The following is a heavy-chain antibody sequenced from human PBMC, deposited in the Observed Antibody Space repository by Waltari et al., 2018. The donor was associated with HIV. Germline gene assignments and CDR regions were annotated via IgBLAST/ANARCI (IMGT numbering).Heavy chain of an antibody. CDR2: ISGSVGST. V-gene: IGHV3-23*01. CDR3: AKGHYDFWSGSYYYGMDV. Sequence: EVQLLESGGGLVQPGGSLRLPCAASGFNFSSYALSWVRQAPGKGRGGVPAISGSVGSTGYADSVKGRFTSSRDNSKNTLYLQMNSLRAEDTAVYYCAKGHYDFWSGSYYYGMDVWGQGTTVTVSS. J-gene: IGHJ6*02. CDR1: GFNFSSYA. D-gene: IGHD3-3*01.